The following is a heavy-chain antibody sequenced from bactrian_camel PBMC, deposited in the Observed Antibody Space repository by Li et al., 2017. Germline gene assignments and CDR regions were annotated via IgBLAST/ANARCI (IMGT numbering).Heavy chain of an antibody. D-gene: IGHD6*01. J-gene: IGHJ4*01. V-gene: IGHV3S1*01. Sequence: VQLVESGGGSEQPGGSLRLSCDASGHTYSSNCMGWFRQAPGKGREGVATISTGSTGRGRTLYSNPVKGRFTISQNSAKNTVYLQMNNLQPEDTATYYCAEGRGSRGEHCYSLNYWGQGTQVTVS. CDR2: ISTGSTGRGRT. CDR3: AEGRGSRGEHCYSLNY. CDR1: GHTYSSNC.